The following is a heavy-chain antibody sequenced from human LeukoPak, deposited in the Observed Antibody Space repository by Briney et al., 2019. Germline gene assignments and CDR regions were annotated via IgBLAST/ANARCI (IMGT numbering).Heavy chain of an antibody. D-gene: IGHD6-19*01. CDR2: IYSGGST. CDR1: GFTFSSYA. Sequence: GGSLRLSCAASGFTFSSYAMHWVRQAPGKGLEWVSVIYSGGSTYYADSVKGRFTISRHNSKNTLYLQMNSLRAEDTAVYYCARLRLGHFDIWGQGTMVTVSS. V-gene: IGHV3-53*04. J-gene: IGHJ3*02. CDR3: ARLRLGHFDI.